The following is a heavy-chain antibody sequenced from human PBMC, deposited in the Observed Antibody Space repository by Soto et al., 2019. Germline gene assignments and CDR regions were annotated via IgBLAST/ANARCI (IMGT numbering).Heavy chain of an antibody. J-gene: IGHJ1*01. CDR3: VYDSSGYYSFQH. CDR1: GYTFSNYG. CDR2: IYIDDT. Sequence: GASVKVSCKASGYTFSNYGFSWLRQAPGQGLEWIGWIYIDDTKYAQNLQGRVTMTTDNSKNTLYLQMNSLRAEDTAVYYCVYDSSGYYSFQHWGQGTLVTVSS. D-gene: IGHD3-22*01. V-gene: IGHV1-18*01.